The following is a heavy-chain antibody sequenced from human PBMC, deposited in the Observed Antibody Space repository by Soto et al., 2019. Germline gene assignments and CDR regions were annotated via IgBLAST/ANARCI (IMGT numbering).Heavy chain of an antibody. V-gene: IGHV1-18*01. D-gene: IGHD5-18*01. CDR3: ARDVGNGYGYGYGY. Sequence: QVQLGQSGAEVKKPGASVTVSCKVSGYTFTSYGISWVRQAPGQGLEWMGWISTYNGDTNYAQKLQGRVTMTTDTSTSTVYMELRSLRSDDTAVYYCARDVGNGYGYGYGYWGQGTLVTVSS. CDR1: GYTFTSYG. J-gene: IGHJ4*02. CDR2: ISTYNGDT.